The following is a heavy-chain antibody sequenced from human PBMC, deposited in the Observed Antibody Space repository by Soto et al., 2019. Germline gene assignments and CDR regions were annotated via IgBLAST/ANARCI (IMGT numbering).Heavy chain of an antibody. J-gene: IGHJ4*02. D-gene: IGHD6-13*01. CDR2: FFYSGST. Sequence: QVQLQESGPGLVKPSQTLYLICTVSGGSINSGGYYWNWIRPHPGKGLAWIGHFFYSGSTYYTQFLRSRIPHSEHTSENESSAKLTSVTAADTALYFCARGYPQSDYSSSWVFDYWGQGTLVNDSS. V-gene: IGHV4-31*03. CDR3: ARGYPQSDYSSSWVFDY. CDR1: GGSINSGGYY.